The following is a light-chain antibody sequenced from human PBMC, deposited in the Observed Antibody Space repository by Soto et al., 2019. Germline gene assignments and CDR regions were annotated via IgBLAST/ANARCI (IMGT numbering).Light chain of an antibody. CDR3: QQYNTYFT. CDR1: QSVSSN. CDR2: GAS. J-gene: IGKJ3*01. V-gene: IGKV3-15*01. Sequence: EIVMTQSPATLSVSPGERATLSCRASQSVSSNLAWYQQKPGQPPRLLIYGASTTATGIPARFSGSGSGTEFTLTISSLQSDDFASYYCQQYNTYFTFGPGTKVDIK.